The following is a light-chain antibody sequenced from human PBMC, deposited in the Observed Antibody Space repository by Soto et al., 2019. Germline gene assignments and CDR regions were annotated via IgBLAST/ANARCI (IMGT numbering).Light chain of an antibody. CDR3: QQYGSSPSIT. V-gene: IGKV1-5*01. J-gene: IGKJ5*01. CDR2: DAS. CDR1: QSVIGW. Sequence: DIQMTQSPSTLSASVGDRVTITCRASQSVIGWLAWYQQKPGKAPKLLIYDASSLESGVPSRFSGSGSGTEFTLTISSLQPDDFATYYCQQYGSSPSITFGQGTRLENK.